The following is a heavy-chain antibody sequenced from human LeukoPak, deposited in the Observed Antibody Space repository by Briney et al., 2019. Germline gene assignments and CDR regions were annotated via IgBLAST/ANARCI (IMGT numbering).Heavy chain of an antibody. V-gene: IGHV3-11*04. D-gene: IGHD3-16*01. CDR1: GFTFSDYY. CDR3: AKGEGGALGIPHPYYFDY. CDR2: ISSSGSTI. J-gene: IGHJ4*02. Sequence: PGGSLRLSCAASGFTFSDYYMSWIRQAPGKGLEWVSYISSSGSTIYYADSVKGRFTISRDNAKNTLYLQINSLTTEDTAVYYCAKGEGGALGIPHPYYFDYWGQGNVVTVSS.